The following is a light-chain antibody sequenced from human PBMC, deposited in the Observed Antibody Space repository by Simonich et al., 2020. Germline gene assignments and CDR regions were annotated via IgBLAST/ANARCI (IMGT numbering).Light chain of an antibody. V-gene: IGKV1-5*03. CDR3: QQYNSYSQT. CDR2: KAS. CDR1: QSISRW. Sequence: DIQMTQSPSSLSASVGDRVTITCRASQSISRWLAWYPQKPGQAPKLLIYKASSLESGVQSRFSGSGSGTEFTLTISSLQPDDFATYYCQQYNSYSQTFGQGTKVEIK. J-gene: IGKJ1*01.